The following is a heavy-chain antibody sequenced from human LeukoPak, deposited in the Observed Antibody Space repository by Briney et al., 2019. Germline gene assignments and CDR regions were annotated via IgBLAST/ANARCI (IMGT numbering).Heavy chain of an antibody. V-gene: IGHV1-2*02. CDR1: GYTFTSYA. CDR2: INPNSGGT. J-gene: IGHJ4*02. D-gene: IGHD3-3*01. CDR3: ASGKPGDTIFGGEDY. Sequence: ASVKVPCKASGYTFTSYAMNWVRQAPGQGLEWMGWINPNSGGTNYAQKFQGRVTMTRDTSISTAYMELSRLRSDDTAVYYCASGKPGDTIFGGEDYWGQGTLVTVSS.